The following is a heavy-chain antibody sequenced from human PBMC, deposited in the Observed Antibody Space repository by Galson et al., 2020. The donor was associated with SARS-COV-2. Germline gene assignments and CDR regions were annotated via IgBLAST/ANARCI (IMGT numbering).Heavy chain of an antibody. J-gene: IGHJ4*02. D-gene: IGHD3-22*01. CDR1: GFTFSSYA. Sequence: GESLKISCAAPGFTFSSYAMHWVRQAPGKGLEWVAVISYDGSNKYYADSVKGRFTISRDNSKNTLYLQMNSLRAEDTAVYYCARGRDSSGYYFYYFDYWGQGTLVTVSS. CDR2: ISYDGSNK. CDR3: ARGRDSSGYYFYYFDY. V-gene: IGHV3-30*04.